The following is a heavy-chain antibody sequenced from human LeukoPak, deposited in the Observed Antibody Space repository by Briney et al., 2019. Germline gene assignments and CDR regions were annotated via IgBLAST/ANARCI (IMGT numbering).Heavy chain of an antibody. CDR2: IYTSGST. CDR3: ARDLTTPRTTGTKT. Sequence: SQTLSLTCTVSGGSISSGSYYWSWIRQPAGKGLEWIGRIYTSGSTNYNPSLKSRVTISVDTSKNQFSLKLSSVTAADTAVYYCARDLTTPRTTGTKTWGQGTLVTVSS. CDR1: GGSISSGSYY. J-gene: IGHJ5*02. V-gene: IGHV4-61*02. D-gene: IGHD1-1*01.